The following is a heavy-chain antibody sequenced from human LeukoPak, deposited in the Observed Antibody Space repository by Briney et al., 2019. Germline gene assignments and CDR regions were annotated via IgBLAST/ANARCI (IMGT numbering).Heavy chain of an antibody. CDR3: ARDHWVTTIGDDFDL. D-gene: IGHD2-21*02. J-gene: IGHJ3*01. CDR2: ITAGGDTT. CDR1: GFNFNKFA. Sequence: PGRCLRLSCSASGFNFNKFAMNWVRLAPGEGVWWRATITAGGDTTYSTDAVRGRFTISIENSKNTVNLEMNSLRVEDTAVYYCARDHWVTTIGDDFDLWGQGTMVAVSS. V-gene: IGHV3-23*01.